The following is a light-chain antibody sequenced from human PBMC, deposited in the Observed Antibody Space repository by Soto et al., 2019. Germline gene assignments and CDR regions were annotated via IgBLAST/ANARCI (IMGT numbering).Light chain of an antibody. CDR3: AAWDDSLSGAV. CDR1: GSNIGSNT. Sequence: QSVLTQPPSASGTPGQRVTISCSGSGSNIGSNTVSWYQQLPGTAPNLLIYSNDQRPSGVPDRFSGSKSGTSASLAISGLQSEDEADYYCAAWDDSLSGAVFGGGTQLTVL. J-gene: IGLJ7*01. CDR2: SND. V-gene: IGLV1-44*01.